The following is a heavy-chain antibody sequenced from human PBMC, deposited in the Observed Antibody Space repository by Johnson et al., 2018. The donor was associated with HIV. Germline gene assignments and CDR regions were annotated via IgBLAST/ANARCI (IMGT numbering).Heavy chain of an antibody. CDR2: ISYEGSNK. V-gene: IGHV3-30-3*01. CDR1: GFTFSSYA. Sequence: QVQLVESGGGVVQPGRSLRLSCAASGFTFSSYAMHWVRQAPGKGLEWVAVISYEGSNKYYADSVKGRLTISRDNSKNTLYLQMNSLRAGDTAVYYCARGRDSSGFNDAFDIWGQGTMVTVSS. D-gene: IGHD3-22*01. J-gene: IGHJ3*02. CDR3: ARGRDSSGFNDAFDI.